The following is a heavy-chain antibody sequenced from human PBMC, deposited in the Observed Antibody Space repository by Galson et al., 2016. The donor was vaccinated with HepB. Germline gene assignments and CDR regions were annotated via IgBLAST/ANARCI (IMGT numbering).Heavy chain of an antibody. CDR2: IYPADSDT. J-gene: IGHJ4*02. CDR3: ARPRYYDSNGYSDDY. Sequence: QSGAEVKKSGESLKISCKYSGFTITSYWIAWVRQMPGKGPECMGVIYPADSDTRYSPSFQGQVTISVDKSISTAYLQWSSLKASDTAMYYCARPRYYDSNGYSDDYWGQGTLVTVSS. CDR1: GFTITSYW. D-gene: IGHD3-22*01. V-gene: IGHV5-51*01.